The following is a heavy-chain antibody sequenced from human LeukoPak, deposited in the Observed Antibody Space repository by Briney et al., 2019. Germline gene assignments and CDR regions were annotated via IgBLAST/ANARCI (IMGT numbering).Heavy chain of an antibody. V-gene: IGHV3-15*01. D-gene: IGHD2-15*01. CDR3: ARDWVARGGDYMDV. CDR2: IKSKTDGGTT. J-gene: IGHJ6*03. CDR1: GFTFSNAW. Sequence: GGSLRLSCAASGFTFSNAWMSWVRQAPGKGLEWVGRIKSKTDGGTTDYAAPVKGRFTISRDNAKNSLSLQMNSLRAEDTAVYYCARDWVARGGDYMDVWGKGTTVTISS.